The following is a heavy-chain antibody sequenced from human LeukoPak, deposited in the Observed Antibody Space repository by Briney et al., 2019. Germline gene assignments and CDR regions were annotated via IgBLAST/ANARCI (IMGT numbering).Heavy chain of an antibody. CDR1: GGSIGGSISSFS. D-gene: IGHD3-10*01. CDR3: ARAASGDAIDYYGSGRRYYSYYMDV. J-gene: IGHJ6*03. CDR2: IYTSGST. V-gene: IGHV4-4*07. Sequence: RSSETLSLTCTVSGGSIGGSISSFSWTWIRQPAGKGLEWIGRIYTSGSTNYNPSLKSRITMSVDTSKNQFSLKLTSVTAADTAVYFCARAASGDAIDYYGSGRRYYSYYMDVWGKGTTVSISS.